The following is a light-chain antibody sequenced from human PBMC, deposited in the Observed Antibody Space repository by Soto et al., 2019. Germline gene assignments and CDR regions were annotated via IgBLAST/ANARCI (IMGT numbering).Light chain of an antibody. CDR3: QQYGSSPPIT. J-gene: IGKJ5*01. V-gene: IGKV3-20*01. Sequence: EIVLTQSPGTLSLSPGERATLSCRASQSVSSTYLAWYQQKLGQAPRLLIYRASSRATGIPDRFSGSGSGTDFTLTISRLEPEDFAVYYCQQYGSSPPITFGQGTRLEIK. CDR1: QSVSSTY. CDR2: RAS.